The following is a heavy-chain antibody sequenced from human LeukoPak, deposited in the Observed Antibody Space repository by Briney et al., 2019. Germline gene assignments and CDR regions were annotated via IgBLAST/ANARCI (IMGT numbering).Heavy chain of an antibody. J-gene: IGHJ4*02. CDR3: ARDHGRYCSGGSCYFGEFFEY. CDR2: IKQDGSEK. V-gene: IGHV3-7*03. D-gene: IGHD2-15*01. CDR1: GFTFSNYW. Sequence: GGSLRLSCAAPGFTFSNYWMSWVRQAPGKGPEWVANIKQDGSEKYYVGSVKGRFTISRDNAKNSLYLQMNGLRAEDTAVYYCARDHGRYCSGGSCYFGEFFEYWGQGTLGTVSS.